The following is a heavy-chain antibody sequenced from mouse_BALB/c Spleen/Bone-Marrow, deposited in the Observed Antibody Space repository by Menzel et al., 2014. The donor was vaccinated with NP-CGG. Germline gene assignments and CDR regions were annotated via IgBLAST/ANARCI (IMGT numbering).Heavy chain of an antibody. CDR3: ARPRQLGLPYYFDY. V-gene: IGHV1-14*01. D-gene: IGHD3-2*01. Sequence: EVKVVESGPELVKPGASVKMSCKASGYTFTSYVMHWVKRKPGQGLEWIGYINPYNDGTKYNEKFKGKATLTSDKSSSTAYMELSSLTSENSAVYHCARPRQLGLPYYFDYWGQGTTLTVSS. CDR2: INPYNDGT. J-gene: IGHJ2*01. CDR1: GYTFTSYV.